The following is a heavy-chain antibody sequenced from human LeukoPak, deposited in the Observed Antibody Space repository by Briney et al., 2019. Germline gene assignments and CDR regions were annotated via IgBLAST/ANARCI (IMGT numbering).Heavy chain of an antibody. Sequence: SETLSLTCTVSGGSISTSNYYWGWIRQPPGKGLEWIGSIYYSGSTYYNPSLKSRVTISVDTSKNQFSLKLSSVTAADTAVYYCASRHYYDSSGYYYDYLPTMDWGQGTLVTVSS. CDR1: GGSISTSNYY. CDR3: ASRHYYDSSGYYYDYLPTMD. CDR2: IYYSGST. J-gene: IGHJ4*02. V-gene: IGHV4-39*07. D-gene: IGHD3-22*01.